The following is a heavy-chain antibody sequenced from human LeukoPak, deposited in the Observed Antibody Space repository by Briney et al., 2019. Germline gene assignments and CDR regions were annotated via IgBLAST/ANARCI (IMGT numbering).Heavy chain of an antibody. CDR3: ARGRGYSSSWHDY. CDR2: IQSKTDGGPP. J-gene: IGHJ4*02. Sequence: GGSLRLSCAASGFTFNDAWMSWVRQAPGQGLEWVGRIQSKTDGGPPDYAAPVTGRFTISRENAKNSLYLQMNSLRAGDTAVYYCARGRGYSSSWHDYWGQGTLVTVSS. V-gene: IGHV3-15*01. D-gene: IGHD6-13*01. CDR1: GFTFNDAW.